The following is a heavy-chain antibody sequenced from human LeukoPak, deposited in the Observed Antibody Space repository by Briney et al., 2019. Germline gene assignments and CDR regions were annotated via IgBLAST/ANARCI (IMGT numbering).Heavy chain of an antibody. J-gene: IGHJ3*02. CDR2: IKSKTDGGTT. Sequence: PGGSLRLSCAASGFTFSSYWMSWVRQAPGKGLEWVGRIKSKTDGGTTDYAAPVKGRFTISRDDSKNTLYLQMNSLKTEDTAVYYCAKEGGDMIVVALDAFDIWGQGTMVTVSS. D-gene: IGHD3-22*01. V-gene: IGHV3-15*01. CDR3: AKEGGDMIVVALDAFDI. CDR1: GFTFSSYW.